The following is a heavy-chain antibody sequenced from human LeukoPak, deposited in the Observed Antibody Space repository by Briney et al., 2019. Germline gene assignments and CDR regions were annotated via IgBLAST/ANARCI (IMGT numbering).Heavy chain of an antibody. CDR3: ARGGGNLAFDI. J-gene: IGHJ3*02. Sequence: GGSLRLSCAASGFTFSSYEMNWVRQAPGKGLEWVSSISSSSSYIYYADSVKGRFTISRDNAKNSLYLQMNSLRAEDTAVYYCARGGGNLAFDIWGQGTMVTVSS. CDR2: ISSSSSYI. D-gene: IGHD4-23*01. CDR1: GFTFSSYE. V-gene: IGHV3-21*01.